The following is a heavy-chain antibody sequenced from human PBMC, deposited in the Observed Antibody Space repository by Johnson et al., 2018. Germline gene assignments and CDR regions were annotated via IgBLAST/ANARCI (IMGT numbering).Heavy chain of an antibody. CDR1: GFTFDDYA. D-gene: IGHD1-26*01. J-gene: IGHJ6*03. CDR3: AKDKVTGGTYSEPRGGYSYDYYMDV. CDR2: ISWNSGTR. V-gene: IGHV3-9*01. Sequence: VQLVQSGGGLVQPGRSLRLSCAASGFTFDDYAMHWVRQAPGKGLEWVSGISWNSGTRAYADYVKGRFTLSRDTAKNPLYLQMNSLRAEDTALYYCAKDKVTGGTYSEPRGGYSYDYYMDVWGKGTTVTVSS.